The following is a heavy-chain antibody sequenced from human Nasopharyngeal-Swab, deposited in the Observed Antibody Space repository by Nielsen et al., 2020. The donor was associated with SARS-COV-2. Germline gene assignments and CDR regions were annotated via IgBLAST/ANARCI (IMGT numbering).Heavy chain of an antibody. CDR1: GFTFRSYA. CDR3: AKDGMVRGAFDI. J-gene: IGHJ3*02. V-gene: IGHV3-23*01. CDR2: ISGSGGST. Sequence: GEALKISCAASGFTFRSYAMSWGRQAPGKGREWVSAISGSGGSTYYADSVKGRFTISRDNSKNTLYLQMNSLRAEDTAVYYCAKDGMVRGAFDIWGQGTMVTVSS. D-gene: IGHD5-18*01.